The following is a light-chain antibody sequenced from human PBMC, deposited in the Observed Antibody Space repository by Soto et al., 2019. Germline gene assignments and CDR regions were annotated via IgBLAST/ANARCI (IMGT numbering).Light chain of an antibody. CDR3: QQYNSYPRT. Sequence: EVVLAQSPGTLSLSAGEIATLFCRASERVASNYLAWYQQKPGQAPRLLIYGASSRATGIPDRFSGSGSGTDFTLTISSLQPEDFATYYCQQYNSYPRTFGQGTRLEIK. J-gene: IGKJ5*01. V-gene: IGKV3-20*01. CDR1: ERVASNY. CDR2: GAS.